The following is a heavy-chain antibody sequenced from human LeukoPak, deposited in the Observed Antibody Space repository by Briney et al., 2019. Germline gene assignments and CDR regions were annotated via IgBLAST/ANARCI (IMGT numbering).Heavy chain of an antibody. CDR2: ISHSGST. V-gene: IGHV4-34*01. D-gene: IGHD3-22*01. CDR3: ARGRYYDSSGYYYAYYYYGMDV. CDR1: GGSFSGYY. J-gene: IGHJ6*02. Sequence: PSETLSLTCAVYGGSFSGYYWSWIRQPPGKGLEWIGEISHSGSTNYNPSLKSRVTISVDTSKNQFSLKLSSVTAADTAVYYCARGRYYDSSGYYYAYYYYGMDVWGQGTTVTVSS.